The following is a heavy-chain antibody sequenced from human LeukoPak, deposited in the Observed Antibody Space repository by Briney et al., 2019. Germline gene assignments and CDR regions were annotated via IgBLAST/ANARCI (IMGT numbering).Heavy chain of an antibody. CDR2: IWHDGTNK. Sequence: GKSLRLSCAASGFSFRNYAMHWVRQAPGRGLEWVTVIWHDGTNKFYVDSVRGRFAISRDNSKNIVYLEMSSLRPEDTAIYYCVKDRYGDLDNWGQGTRVTVSS. J-gene: IGHJ1*01. D-gene: IGHD4-17*01. CDR3: VKDRYGDLDN. CDR1: GFSFRNYA. V-gene: IGHV3-30*18.